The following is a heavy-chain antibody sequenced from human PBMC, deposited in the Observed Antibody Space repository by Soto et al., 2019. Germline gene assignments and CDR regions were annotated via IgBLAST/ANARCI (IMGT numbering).Heavy chain of an antibody. V-gene: IGHV3-48*03. Sequence: PGGSLRLSCAASGFSFSGYGMNWVRQAPGKGLECISYISSSGSLIYYADSLKGRFTISRDNAKNSLYLQVNSLRAEGTAVYYCATTVTTVDYWGQGTLVTVYS. CDR2: ISSSGSLI. CDR1: GFSFSGYG. D-gene: IGHD4-17*01. J-gene: IGHJ4*02. CDR3: ATTVTTVDY.